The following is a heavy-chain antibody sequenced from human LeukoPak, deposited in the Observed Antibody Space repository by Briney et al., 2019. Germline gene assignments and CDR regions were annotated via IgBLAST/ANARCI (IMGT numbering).Heavy chain of an antibody. CDR2: IWYDGSNK. CDR3: ARDSGSYSFPY. J-gene: IGHJ4*02. V-gene: IGHV3-33*01. D-gene: IGHD1-26*01. CDR1: GFTLNNYG. Sequence: GRSLRLSCAASGFTLNNYGIHWVRQAPGKGLEWVAVIWYDGSNKYYADSVKGRFTISRDNSKNTLDLQMNSLRAEDTAVYYCARDSGSYSFPYWGQGPLVTVSS.